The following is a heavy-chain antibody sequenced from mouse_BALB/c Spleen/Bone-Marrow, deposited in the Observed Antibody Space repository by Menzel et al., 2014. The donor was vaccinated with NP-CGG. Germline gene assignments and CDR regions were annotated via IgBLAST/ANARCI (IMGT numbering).Heavy chain of an antibody. V-gene: IGHV14-3*02. J-gene: IGHJ2*01. Sequence: EVKLMESGAELVKPGASVKLSCTASGFKIKDTYMHWVKQRPEQGLEWIGRIDPANGNTKYDPKFQGKATITADTSSNTAYLQLSSLTSEDTAVYYCARYDYGVYFDYWGQGTTLTVSS. CDR2: IDPANGNT. CDR3: ARYDYGVYFDY. CDR1: GFKIKDTY. D-gene: IGHD2-4*01.